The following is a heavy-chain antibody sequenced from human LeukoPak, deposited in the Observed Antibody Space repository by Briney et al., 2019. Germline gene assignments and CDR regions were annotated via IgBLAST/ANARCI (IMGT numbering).Heavy chain of an antibody. Sequence: ASVKVSCKASGYTFTNYGISWVRQAPGQGLEWMAWISAYNGNTNYGKKLQGRVTMTTDTSTSTAYMELRSLRSDDTAVYYCARDRYDFWSGQGNYYMDVWGKGTTVTVSS. CDR3: ARDRYDFWSGQGNYYMDV. J-gene: IGHJ6*03. V-gene: IGHV1-18*01. CDR1: GYTFTNYG. CDR2: ISAYNGNT. D-gene: IGHD3-3*01.